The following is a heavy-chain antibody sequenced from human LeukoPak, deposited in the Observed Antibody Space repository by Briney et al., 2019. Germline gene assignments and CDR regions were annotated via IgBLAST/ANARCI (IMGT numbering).Heavy chain of an antibody. J-gene: IGHJ4*02. CDR1: GGSISSSSYY. D-gene: IGHD5-12*01. V-gene: IGHV4-39*01. Sequence: NPSETLSLTCTVSGGSISSSSYYWGWIRQPPGKGLEWIGSIYYSGSTYYNPSLKSRVTISVDTSKNQFSLKLSSVTAADTAVYYCARGAYSGHAGNFPFDYWGQGTLVTVSS. CDR2: IYYSGST. CDR3: ARGAYSGHAGNFPFDY.